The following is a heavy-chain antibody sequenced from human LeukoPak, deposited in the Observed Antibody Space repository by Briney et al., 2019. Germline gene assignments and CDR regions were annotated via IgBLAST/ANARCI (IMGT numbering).Heavy chain of an antibody. Sequence: GGSLRLSCSASGFTFSSYEMNWVRQAPGKGLEWLSYINSIGTTTHYADSVKGRFTISRDNAKNSLYLQVNSLRAEDTAVYYCATDGGTDYSFDYWGLGTLVTVSS. V-gene: IGHV3-48*03. D-gene: IGHD3-10*01. CDR1: GFTFSSYE. CDR3: ATDGGTDYSFDY. CDR2: INSIGTTT. J-gene: IGHJ4*02.